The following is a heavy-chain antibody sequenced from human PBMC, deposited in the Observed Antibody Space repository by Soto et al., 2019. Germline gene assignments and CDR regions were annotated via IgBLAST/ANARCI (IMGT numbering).Heavy chain of an antibody. CDR3: ARDSCSGGSCYAPFDAFDI. J-gene: IGHJ3*02. CDR1: GDFINDYY. D-gene: IGHD2-15*01. V-gene: IGHV4-59*01. Sequence: SETLSLTCTVSGDFINDYYWSWIRQPPGRGLEWIGYIYYDGRTTYSPSLKSRVTVSLDRSKNQFSLKLRSVTAADTAVYYCARDSCSGGSCYAPFDAFDIWGQGKMVTVSS. CDR2: IYYDGRT.